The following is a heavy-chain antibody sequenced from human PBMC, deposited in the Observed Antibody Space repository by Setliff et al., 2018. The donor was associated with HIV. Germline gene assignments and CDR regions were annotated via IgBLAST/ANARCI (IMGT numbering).Heavy chain of an antibody. V-gene: IGHV1-69*05. D-gene: IGHD3-22*01. J-gene: IGHJ4*02. CDR1: GGTFSSYA. Sequence: SVKVSCKASGGTFSSYAISWVRQAPGQGLEWMGGIIPIFGTANYAQKFQGRVTITTDESTSTAYMELSSLRSEDTAVYYCARDPDYYDVSGRQAGVFWGQGTLVTVSS. CDR3: ARDPDYYDVSGRQAGVF. CDR2: IIPIFGTA.